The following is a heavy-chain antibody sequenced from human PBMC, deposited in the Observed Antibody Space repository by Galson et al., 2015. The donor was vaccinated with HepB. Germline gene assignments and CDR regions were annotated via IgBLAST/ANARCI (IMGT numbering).Heavy chain of an antibody. Sequence: SVKVSCKASGYTFTSYGISWVRQAPGQGLEWMGWISAYNGDTNYAQKLQGRVTMTTDTSTSTAYMELRSLRSDDTAVYYCARGGGVVEPNYYFDYWGQGTLVTVSS. CDR3: ARGGGVVEPNYYFDY. V-gene: IGHV1-18*04. CDR1: GYTFTSYG. J-gene: IGHJ4*02. D-gene: IGHD2-15*01. CDR2: ISAYNGDT.